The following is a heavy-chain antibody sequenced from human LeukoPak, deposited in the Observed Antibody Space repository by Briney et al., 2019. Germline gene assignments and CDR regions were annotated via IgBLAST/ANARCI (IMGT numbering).Heavy chain of an antibody. J-gene: IGHJ4*02. CDR1: GFTFSSYG. CDR3: AKDRRSIAVASHFDY. V-gene: IGHV3-23*01. D-gene: IGHD6-19*01. Sequence: TGGSLRLSCAASGFTFSSYGMSWVRQAPGKGLEWVSAISGSGGSTYYADSAKGRFTISRDNSKNTLYLQMNSLRAEDTAVYYCAKDRRSIAVASHFDYWGQGTLVTVSS. CDR2: ISGSGGST.